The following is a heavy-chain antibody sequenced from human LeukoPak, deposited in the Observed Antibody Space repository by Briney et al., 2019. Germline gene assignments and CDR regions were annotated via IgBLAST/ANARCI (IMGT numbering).Heavy chain of an antibody. CDR1: GYSVTSYW. CDR3: ARGSGSYYPYYYYMDV. Sequence: GESLKISCKGSGYSVTSYWIGWVRQMPGKGLEWMGIIYPGDSDTRYSPSFQGQVTISADKSISTAYLQWSSLKASDTAMYYCARGSGSYYPYYYYMDVWGKGTTVTVSS. D-gene: IGHD1-26*01. J-gene: IGHJ6*03. V-gene: IGHV5-51*01. CDR2: IYPGDSDT.